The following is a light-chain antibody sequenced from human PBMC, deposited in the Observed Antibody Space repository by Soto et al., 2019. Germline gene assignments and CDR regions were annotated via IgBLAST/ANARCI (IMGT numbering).Light chain of an antibody. J-gene: IGLJ1*01. Sequence: QSVLTQEPPASGTAGQGVTISCSGSDSNIGSNSVYWYQHLPKTAPKLLIYYNNQRPSGVPDRFSGSRSGTSASLAISGIRSEDEADYYCAAWDDSLRACVFGTGTKVTVL. CDR3: AAWDDSLRACV. CDR2: YNN. CDR1: DSNIGSNS. V-gene: IGLV1-47*02.